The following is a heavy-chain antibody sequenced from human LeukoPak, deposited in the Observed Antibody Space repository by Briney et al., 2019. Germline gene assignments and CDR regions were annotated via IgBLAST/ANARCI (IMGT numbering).Heavy chain of an antibody. CDR3: ARDLKLPGISSSWHDDAFDI. CDR1: GYTFTSYG. J-gene: IGHJ3*02. Sequence: ASVKVSCKASGYTFTSYGIGWVRQAPGQGLEWMGWISAYNGNTNYAQKLQGRVTMTTDTSTSTAYMELRSLRSDDTAVYYCARDLKLPGISSSWHDDAFDIWGQGTMVTVSS. CDR2: ISAYNGNT. V-gene: IGHV1-18*04. D-gene: IGHD6-13*01.